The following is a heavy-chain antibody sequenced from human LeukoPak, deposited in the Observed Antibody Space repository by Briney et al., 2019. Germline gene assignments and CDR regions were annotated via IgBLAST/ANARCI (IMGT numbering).Heavy chain of an antibody. D-gene: IGHD3-10*01. V-gene: IGHV4-4*07. CDR1: GGSISSYY. J-gene: IGHJ6*02. CDR3: ARDGSGSFYYYYYGMDV. Sequence: SSETLSLTCTVSGGSISSYYWSWIRQPAGKGLEWIGRIYTSGSTNYNPSLKSRVTMSVDTSKNQFSLKLSSVTAADTAVYYCARDGSGSFYYYYYGMDVWGQGTTVTVSS. CDR2: IYTSGST.